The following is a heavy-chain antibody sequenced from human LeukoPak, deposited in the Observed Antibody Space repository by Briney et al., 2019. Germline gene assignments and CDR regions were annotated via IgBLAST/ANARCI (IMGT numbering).Heavy chain of an antibody. V-gene: IGHV4-39*07. J-gene: IGHJ4*02. D-gene: IGHD6-13*01. Sequence: SETLSLTCTVSGGSISSSSYYWGWIRQPPGKGLEWIGSIYYSGSTYYNPSLKSRVTISVDTSKNQFSLKLSSVTAADTAVYYCARDDPQLGLIDYWGQGTLVTVSS. CDR1: GGSISSSSYY. CDR2: IYYSGST. CDR3: ARDDPQLGLIDY.